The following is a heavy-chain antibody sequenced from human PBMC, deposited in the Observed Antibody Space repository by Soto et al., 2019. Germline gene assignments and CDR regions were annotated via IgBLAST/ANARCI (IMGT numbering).Heavy chain of an antibody. D-gene: IGHD3-3*01. V-gene: IGHV3-7*01. CDR1: GFTFSSYW. Sequence: GGSLRLSCAASGFTFSSYWMSWVRQAPGKGLEWVANIKQDGSEKYYVDSVKGRFTISRDNAKNSLYLQMNSLRAEDTAVYYCASPPPDYVLRFLEWFGAGKGTYYYYGMDVWGQGTTVTVS. J-gene: IGHJ6*02. CDR2: IKQDGSEK. CDR3: ASPPPDYVLRFLEWFGAGKGTYYYYGMDV.